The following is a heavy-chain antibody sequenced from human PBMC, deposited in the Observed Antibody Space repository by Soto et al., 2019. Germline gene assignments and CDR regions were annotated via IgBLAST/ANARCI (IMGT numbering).Heavy chain of an antibody. CDR2: IDWDDDK. V-gene: IGHV2-70*13. D-gene: IGHD1-20*01. CDR1: GFSLSTSGMC. Sequence: SGPTLVNPTQTLTLTCTFSGFSLSTSGMCVSWIRQPPGKALEWLALIDWDDDKYYSTSLKTRLTISKDTSKNQVVLTMANMEPADTATYYCARSIRGPRRFNGMDVWGQGTTVTVSS. CDR3: ARSIRGPRRFNGMDV. J-gene: IGHJ6*02.